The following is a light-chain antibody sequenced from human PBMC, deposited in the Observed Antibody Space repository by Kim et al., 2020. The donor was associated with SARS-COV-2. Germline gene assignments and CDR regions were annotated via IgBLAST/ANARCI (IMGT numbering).Light chain of an antibody. Sequence: EIVLTQSPGTLSLSPRERATLSCRASQSVSSSYLAWYQQKPGQAPRLLIYGASSRATGIRDRFSGSGSGTDFTLTISRLEPEDFAVYYCQQYSSSPQTFGQGTKLEI. CDR2: GAS. CDR1: QSVSSSY. CDR3: QQYSSSPQT. V-gene: IGKV3-20*01. J-gene: IGKJ2*01.